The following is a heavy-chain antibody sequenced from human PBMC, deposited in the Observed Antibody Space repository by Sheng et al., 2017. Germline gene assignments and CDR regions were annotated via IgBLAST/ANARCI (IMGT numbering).Heavy chain of an antibody. V-gene: IGHV3-21*01. D-gene: IGHD5-12*01. Sequence: EVQLVESGGGLVKPGGSLRLSCAASGFTFSYFGMNWVRQAPGKGLEWVSSISGSSGSISYADSMKGRFTISRDNAKTSLFLQMHSLRAEDTAVYYCARGSGGYNYGFDYWGQGTLVTVSS. CDR2: ISGSSGSI. J-gene: IGHJ4*02. CDR1: GFTFSYFG. CDR3: ARGSGGYNYGFDY.